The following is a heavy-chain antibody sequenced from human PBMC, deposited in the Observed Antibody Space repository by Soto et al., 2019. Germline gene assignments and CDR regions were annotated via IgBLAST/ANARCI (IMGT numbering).Heavy chain of an antibody. CDR2: ISSSSSTI. V-gene: IGHV3-48*02. CDR3: ATYGRDPYDYYGMDV. D-gene: IGHD4-17*01. CDR1: GFTFSSYS. Sequence: EVQLVESGGGLVQPGGSLRLSCAASGFTFSSYSMNWVRQAPGKGLEWVSYISSSSSTIYYADSVKGRFTISRDNAKNSLYLQMNSLRDEDTAVYYCATYGRDPYDYYGMDVWGQGTTVTVSS. J-gene: IGHJ6*02.